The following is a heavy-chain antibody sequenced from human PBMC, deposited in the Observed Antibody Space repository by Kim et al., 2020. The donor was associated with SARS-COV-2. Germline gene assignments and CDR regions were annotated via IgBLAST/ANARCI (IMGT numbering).Heavy chain of an antibody. CDR3: ARDLVVVPAASGFDY. D-gene: IGHD2-2*01. J-gene: IGHJ4*02. Sequence: KFQGGVTMTRDTSTSTVYMELSSLRSEDTAVYYCARDLVVVPAASGFDYWGQGTLVTVSS. V-gene: IGHV1-46*01.